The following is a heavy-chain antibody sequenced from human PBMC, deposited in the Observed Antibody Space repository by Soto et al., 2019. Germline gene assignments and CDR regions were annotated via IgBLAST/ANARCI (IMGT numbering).Heavy chain of an antibody. V-gene: IGHV4-30-2*01. CDR3: ARGHDSNDN. CDR2: IYHSGST. J-gene: IGHJ4*02. CDR1: GGSISSGDYS. D-gene: IGHD3-22*01. Sequence: PSETLSLTCAVSGGSISSGDYSWSWIRQPPGKGLEWIGYIYHSGSTYYNQSLKSRVTISIDSSKNQFSLKLTSVTAADTAVYYCARGHDSNDNWGQGTLVTVSS.